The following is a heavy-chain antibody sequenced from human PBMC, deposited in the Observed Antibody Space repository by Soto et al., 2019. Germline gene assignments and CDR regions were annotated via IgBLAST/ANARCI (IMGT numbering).Heavy chain of an antibody. CDR2: IYWDDDK. CDR1: GFSLSSTRVA. J-gene: IGHJ4*02. Sequence: QITLKESGPTLVKPTQTLTLTCTFSGFSLSSTRVAVGWIRQPPGKALELLALIYWDDDKRYSPFLKSRLTNTKDTSKNHVVLTMTTMDPVDTATYYCAHSVVAGLGYYFDYWGQGTLVTVAS. CDR3: AHSVVAGLGYYFDY. D-gene: IGHD6-19*01. V-gene: IGHV2-5*02.